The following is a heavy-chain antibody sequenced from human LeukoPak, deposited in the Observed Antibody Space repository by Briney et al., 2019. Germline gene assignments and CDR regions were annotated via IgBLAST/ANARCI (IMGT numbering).Heavy chain of an antibody. CDR1: GFTFSDYE. V-gene: IGHV3-48*03. D-gene: IGHD3-22*01. CDR3: ARGYYDGSGYPSWFDP. J-gene: IGHJ5*02. Sequence: PGGSLRLSCAASGFTFSDYEMNWVRQAPGKGLEWVSYISSSVITIYYADSVKGRFTISRDNAKNSLYLQMNSLRVEDTAVYYCARGYYDGSGYPSWFDPWGQGTLVTVSS. CDR2: ISSSVITI.